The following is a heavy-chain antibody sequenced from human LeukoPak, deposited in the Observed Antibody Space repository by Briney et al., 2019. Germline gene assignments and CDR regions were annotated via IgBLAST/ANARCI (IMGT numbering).Heavy chain of an antibody. CDR2: ISWNSGSI. CDR3: ARDASITIFGVVIHRPLDY. J-gene: IGHJ4*02. D-gene: IGHD3-3*01. Sequence: GGSLRLSCAASGFTFDDYAMHWVRQAPGKGLEWVSGISWNSGSIGYADSVKGRFTISRDNAKNSLYLQMNSLRAEDTAVYYCARDASITIFGVVIHRPLDYWGQGTLVTVSS. V-gene: IGHV3-9*01. CDR1: GFTFDDYA.